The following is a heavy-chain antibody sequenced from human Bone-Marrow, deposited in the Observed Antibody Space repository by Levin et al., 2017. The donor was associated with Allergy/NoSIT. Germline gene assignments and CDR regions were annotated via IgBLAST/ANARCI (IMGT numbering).Heavy chain of an antibody. J-gene: IGHJ4*02. CDR3: ARYNGYDCDC. D-gene: IGHD5-12*01. CDR1: GGSISSGGYY. V-gene: IGHV4-31*03. Sequence: SETLSLTCTVSGGSISSGGYYWSWIRQHPGKGLEWIGYIYYSGNTYYNPSLKSRVSISVVTSKNQFSLKLSSVTAADTAVYYCARYNGYDCDCWGQGALVTVSS. CDR2: IYYSGNT.